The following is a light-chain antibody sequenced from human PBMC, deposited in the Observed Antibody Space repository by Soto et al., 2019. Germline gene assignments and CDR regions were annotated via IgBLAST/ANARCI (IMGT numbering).Light chain of an antibody. CDR2: DVS. CDR3: SSYTSSSTPSV. J-gene: IGLJ2*01. Sequence: QSALTQPASVSGSPRQSITISCTGTSSDVGGYNYVSWYQQHPGKAPKLMIYDVSNRPSGVSNRFSGSKSGNTASLTISGLQAEDEAYYYCSSYTSSSTPSVFGGGTKLTVL. V-gene: IGLV2-14*01. CDR1: SSDVGGYNY.